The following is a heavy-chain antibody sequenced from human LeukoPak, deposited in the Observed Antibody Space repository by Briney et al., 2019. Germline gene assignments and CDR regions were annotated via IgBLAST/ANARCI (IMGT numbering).Heavy chain of an antibody. J-gene: IGHJ4*02. Sequence: GGSLRLSCAASGFTFSSYGMHWVRQAPGKGLEWVAFIRYDGSNKYYADPVKGRFTISRDNSKNTLYLQMNSLRAEDTAVYYCAKDAWGGWGSFDYWGQGTLVTVSS. D-gene: IGHD6-19*01. V-gene: IGHV3-30*02. CDR2: IRYDGSNK. CDR1: GFTFSSYG. CDR3: AKDAWGGWGSFDY.